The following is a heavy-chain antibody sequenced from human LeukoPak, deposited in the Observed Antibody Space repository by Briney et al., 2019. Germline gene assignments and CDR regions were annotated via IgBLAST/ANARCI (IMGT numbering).Heavy chain of an antibody. CDR2: INPSGST. CDR1: GGSFSGYY. Sequence: SETLSLTSAVYGGSFSGYYWTWIRQSPGKGLEWIGEINPSGSTYYNPSLKSRLTISRDTSKNQFSLRLSSVTAADTAVYYCARGRQEISMILVVMTGVSYYLDVWGIGTTVTVS. D-gene: IGHD3-22*01. CDR3: ARGRQEISMILVVMTGVSYYLDV. J-gene: IGHJ6*03. V-gene: IGHV4-34*01.